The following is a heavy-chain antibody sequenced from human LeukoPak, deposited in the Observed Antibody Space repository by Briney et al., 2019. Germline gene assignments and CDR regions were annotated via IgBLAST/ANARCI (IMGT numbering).Heavy chain of an antibody. J-gene: IGHJ4*02. CDR1: GYTFTSYG. CDR2: ISAYNGNT. V-gene: IGHV1-18*01. Sequence: ASVKVSCKASGYTFTSYGISWVRQAPGQGLECMGWISAYNGNTNYAQKLQGRVTMTTDTSTSTAYMELRSLRSDDTAVYYCARDVASAPDTYSSSSGLLSCWGQGTLVTVSS. CDR3: ARDVASAPDTYSSSSGLLSC. D-gene: IGHD6-13*01.